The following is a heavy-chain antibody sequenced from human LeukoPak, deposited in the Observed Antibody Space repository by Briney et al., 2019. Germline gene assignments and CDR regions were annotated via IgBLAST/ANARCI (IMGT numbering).Heavy chain of an antibody. J-gene: IGHJ6*03. CDR2: IKQDGSEA. CDR1: GFTFSSYW. V-gene: IGHV3-7*01. CDR3: ATRYCTTPACRASSYHCMDN. Sequence: GGSLRLSCAASGFTFSSYWMTWVRQAPGKGLERVANIKQDGSEAYYVDSVKGRFTVSRDNAKNSLYLQLNSLGAEDTAVYYCATRYCTTPACRASSYHCMDNWGKGTTVTVSS. D-gene: IGHD2-8*01.